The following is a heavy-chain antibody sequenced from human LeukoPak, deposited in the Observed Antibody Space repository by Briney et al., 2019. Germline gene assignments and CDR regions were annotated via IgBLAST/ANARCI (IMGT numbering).Heavy chain of an antibody. CDR2: VNQGGTQK. J-gene: IGHJ6*03. CDR3: AREHYFYYLDA. Sequence: PGRSLRLSCAASGFTFSTQWMSWVRQAPRKWLEWVAIVNQGGTQKYYVDSVKGRFTISRDNAENSLYLQMNSLRAEDTAVYYCAREHYFYYLDAWGKGTTVTVSS. CDR1: GFTFSTQW. V-gene: IGHV3-7*01.